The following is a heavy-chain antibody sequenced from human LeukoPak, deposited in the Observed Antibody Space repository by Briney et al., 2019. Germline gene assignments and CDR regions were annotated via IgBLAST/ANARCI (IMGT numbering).Heavy chain of an antibody. CDR2: IKQDGSEK. CDR1: GFTFSSYW. Sequence: GGSLRLSCAASGFTFSSYWMGWVRQAPGKGLEWVVNIKQDGSEKYYVDAVKGRFTISRDNAKNSLYLQMNSLRAEDTAVYYCARESVTMVRGVIYYGMDVWGKGTTVTVSS. J-gene: IGHJ6*04. V-gene: IGHV3-7*03. D-gene: IGHD3-10*01. CDR3: ARESVTMVRGVIYYGMDV.